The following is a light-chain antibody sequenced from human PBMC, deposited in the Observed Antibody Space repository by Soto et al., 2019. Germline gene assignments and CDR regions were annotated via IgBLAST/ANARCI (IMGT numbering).Light chain of an antibody. V-gene: IGKV1-33*01. CDR1: QDITTH. CDR3: LHYNNVPFT. CDR2: DTS. J-gene: IGKJ2*01. Sequence: DIQMTQSPSSLSASVGDRVTITCQASQDITTHLNWYQQKPGKAPKLLIYDTSNLATGVQSRFSGGGSGTDFSFTINSLQPEDMATYYCLHYNNVPFTFGQGTKLEI.